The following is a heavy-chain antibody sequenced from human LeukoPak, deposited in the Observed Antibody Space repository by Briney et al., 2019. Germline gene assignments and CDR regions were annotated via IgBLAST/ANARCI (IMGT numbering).Heavy chain of an antibody. V-gene: IGHV3-13*01. CDR2: IATTGDI. CDR1: GFTFSNYD. CDR3: ARENLEYGDYAIDY. Sequence: GGSLRLSCAASGFTFSNYDMHWVRQATGRGLEWVSAIATTGDIYYPGSVKGRFTISRENAKNSLYLQMNSLRAGDTAVYFCARENLEYGDYAIDYWGQGILVTVSS. D-gene: IGHD4-17*01. J-gene: IGHJ4*02.